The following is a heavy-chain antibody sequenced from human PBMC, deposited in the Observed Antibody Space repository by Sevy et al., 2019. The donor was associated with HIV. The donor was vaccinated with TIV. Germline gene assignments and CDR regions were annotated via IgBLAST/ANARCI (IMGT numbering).Heavy chain of an antibody. V-gene: IGHV3-48*02. D-gene: IGHD3-10*01. CDR1: GFTFSSYS. CDR2: ISSSSSTI. CDR3: ARDLLWFGELLARYY. J-gene: IGHJ4*02. Sequence: GGSLRLSCAASGFTFSSYSMNWVRQAPGKGLEWVSYISSSSSTIYYADSVKGRFTISRDNAKNSLYLQMNSLRDEDTAVYYCARDLLWFGELLARYYWGQGTLVTVSS.